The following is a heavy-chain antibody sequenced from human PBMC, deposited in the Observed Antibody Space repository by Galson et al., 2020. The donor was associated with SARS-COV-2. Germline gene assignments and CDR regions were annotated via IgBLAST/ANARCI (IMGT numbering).Heavy chain of an antibody. Sequence: KIGESLKISCKGSGYSFTSYWIGWVRQMPGKGLEWMGIIYPGDSDTRYSPSFQGQVTISADKSISTAYLQWSSLKASDTAMYYCARRLVYYYGSGSTNYFDYWGQGTLVTVSS. J-gene: IGHJ4*02. CDR3: ARRLVYYYGSGSTNYFDY. CDR2: IYPGDSDT. D-gene: IGHD3-10*01. CDR1: GYSFTSYW. V-gene: IGHV5-51*01.